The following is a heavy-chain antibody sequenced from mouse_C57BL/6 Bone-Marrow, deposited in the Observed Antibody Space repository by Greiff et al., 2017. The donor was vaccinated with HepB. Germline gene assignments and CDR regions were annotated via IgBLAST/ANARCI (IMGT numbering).Heavy chain of an antibody. V-gene: IGHV5-4*01. Sequence: EVKLVESGGGLVKPGGSLKLSCAASGFTFSSYAMSWVRQTPEKRLEWVATISDGGSYTYYPDNVKGRFTISRDNAKNNLYLQMSHLKSEDTAMYYCAREFGDGYFDYWGQGTTLTVSS. CDR3: AREFGDGYFDY. CDR1: GFTFSSYA. J-gene: IGHJ2*01. CDR2: ISDGGSYT. D-gene: IGHD2-3*01.